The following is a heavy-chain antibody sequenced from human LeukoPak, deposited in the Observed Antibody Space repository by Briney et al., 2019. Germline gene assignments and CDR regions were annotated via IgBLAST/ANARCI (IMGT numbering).Heavy chain of an antibody. CDR2: IIPIFGTA. CDR1: GGTFSSYA. Sequence: SVEVSCKASGGTFSSYAISWVRQAPGQGLEWMGGIIPIFGTANYAQKFQGRVTITADKSTSTAYMELSSLRSEDTAVYYCARGYSYAETTFDYWGQGTLVTVSS. D-gene: IGHD5-18*01. J-gene: IGHJ4*02. V-gene: IGHV1-69*06. CDR3: ARGYSYAETTFDY.